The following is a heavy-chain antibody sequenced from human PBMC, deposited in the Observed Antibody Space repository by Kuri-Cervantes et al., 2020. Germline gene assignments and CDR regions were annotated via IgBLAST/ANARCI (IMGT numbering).Heavy chain of an antibody. CDR1: GFTFSSYG. CDR3: AKVLAPKYCSSTSCSYYYYYGMDV. CDR2: ISYDGSNK. Sequence: GESLKISCAASGFTFSSYGMHWVRQAPGKGLVWVAVISYDGSNKYYADSVKGRFTISRDNSKNTLYLQMNSLRAEDTAVYYCAKVLAPKYCSSTSCSYYYYYGMDVWGQGTTVTVSS. J-gene: IGHJ6*02. V-gene: IGHV3-30*18. D-gene: IGHD2-2*01.